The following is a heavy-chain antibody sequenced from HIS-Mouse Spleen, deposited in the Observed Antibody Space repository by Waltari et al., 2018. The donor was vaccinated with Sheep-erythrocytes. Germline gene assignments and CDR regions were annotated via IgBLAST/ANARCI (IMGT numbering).Heavy chain of an antibody. J-gene: IGHJ3*02. Sequence: EVQLVESGGGLVKPGGSLRLSCAASGFTFSSYSMNWVRQGPGKGLEWVSSIISSNSYIYYADSVKGRFTISRDNAKNSLYLQMNSLRAEDTAVYYCARDSTSDAFDIWGQGTMVTVSS. D-gene: IGHD6-6*01. CDR2: IISSNSYI. V-gene: IGHV3-21*01. CDR3: ARDSTSDAFDI. CDR1: GFTFSSYS.